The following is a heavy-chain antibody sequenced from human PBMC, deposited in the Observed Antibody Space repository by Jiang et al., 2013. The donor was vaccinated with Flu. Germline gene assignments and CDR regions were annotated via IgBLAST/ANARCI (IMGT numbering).Heavy chain of an antibody. Sequence: ETLSLTCALSGGSFTGYYWSWIRQSPGRGLECLGEIYHTGRTRYNPSLEGRVIISIDTSDNEFSLKLTSVTAADTAVYYCARRSSGWYFEHWGQGTPVTVSS. CDR3: ARRSSGWYFEH. CDR1: GGSFTGYY. J-gene: IGHJ4*02. CDR2: IYHTGRT. D-gene: IGHD6-19*01. V-gene: IGHV4-34*01.